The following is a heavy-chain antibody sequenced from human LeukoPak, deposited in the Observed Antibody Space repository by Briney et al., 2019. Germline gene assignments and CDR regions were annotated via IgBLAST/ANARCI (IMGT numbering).Heavy chain of an antibody. CDR2: IKSKANNYAT. Sequence: GGSLRLSCAASGFTFSGSALHWVRQASGKGLKWVGRIKSKANNYATAYAATVKGRFTISRDDSKNTAYLQMNSLNTEDTAVYYCARDNIERGYYIYYYGMDVWGQGTTVTVSS. D-gene: IGHD3-3*01. CDR3: ARDNIERGYYIYYYGMDV. V-gene: IGHV3-73*01. J-gene: IGHJ6*02. CDR1: GFTFSGSA.